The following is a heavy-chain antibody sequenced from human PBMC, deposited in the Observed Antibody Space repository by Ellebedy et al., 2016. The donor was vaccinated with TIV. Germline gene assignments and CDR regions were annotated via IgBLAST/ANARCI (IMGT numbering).Heavy chain of an antibody. Sequence: SETLSLTXAVYGGSFSGYYWSWIRQPPGKGLEWIGEINHSGSTNYNPSLKSRVTISVDTSKNQFSLKLSSVTAADTAVYYCARGGRKRYCSGGSCSRYYYYGMDVWGQGTTVTVSS. D-gene: IGHD2-15*01. V-gene: IGHV4-34*01. CDR2: INHSGST. J-gene: IGHJ6*02. CDR3: ARGGRKRYCSGGSCSRYYYYGMDV. CDR1: GGSFSGYY.